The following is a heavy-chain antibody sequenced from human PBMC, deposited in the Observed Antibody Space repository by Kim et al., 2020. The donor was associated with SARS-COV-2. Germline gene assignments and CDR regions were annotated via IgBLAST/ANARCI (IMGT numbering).Heavy chain of an antibody. CDR1: GGSISSYY. Sequence: SETLSLTCTVSGGSISSYYWSWIRQPPGKGLEWIGYIYYSGSTNYNPSLKSRVTISVDTSKNQFSLKLSSVTAADTAVYYCARHWKGAAGVPYYYYYMDVWGEGTTVTVSS. CDR3: ARHWKGAAGVPYYYYYMDV. J-gene: IGHJ6*03. V-gene: IGHV4-59*08. D-gene: IGHD6-13*01. CDR2: IYYSGST.